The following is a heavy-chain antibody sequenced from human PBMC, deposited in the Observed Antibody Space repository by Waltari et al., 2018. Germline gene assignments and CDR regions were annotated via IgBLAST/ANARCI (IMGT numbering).Heavy chain of an antibody. CDR2: IHSDGGST. Sequence: VRQVPGKGLGWVSRIHSDGGSTSYADSVKGRFIISRDNAKNTLYLQMNSLRAEDTAVYYCARGASTRGDYWGQGTLVTVSS. CDR3: ARGASTRGDY. J-gene: IGHJ4*02. V-gene: IGHV3-74*01. D-gene: IGHD2-2*01.